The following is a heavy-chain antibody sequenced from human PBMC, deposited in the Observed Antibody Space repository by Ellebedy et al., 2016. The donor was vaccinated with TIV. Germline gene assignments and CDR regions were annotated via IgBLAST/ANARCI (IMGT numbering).Heavy chain of an antibody. Sequence: GGSLRLSXAASGFTLSSDNMNWVRQAPGKELEWVSSISSSSNYIDYADSVKGRFTISRDNSKNTLYLQMNSLRAEDTAVYYCARDPYGGYYYYMDVWGKGTTVTVSS. J-gene: IGHJ6*03. CDR3: ARDPYGGYYYYMDV. CDR1: GFTLSSDN. D-gene: IGHD4-23*01. V-gene: IGHV3-21*01. CDR2: ISSSSNYI.